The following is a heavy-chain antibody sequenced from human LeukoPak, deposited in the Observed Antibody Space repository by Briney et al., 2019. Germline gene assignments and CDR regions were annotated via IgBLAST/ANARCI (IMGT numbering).Heavy chain of an antibody. CDR1: GFTFSSYW. CDR3: AREVDMRSANWLDP. D-gene: IGHD3-9*01. J-gene: IGHJ5*02. CDR2: INSDGSST. Sequence: GGSLRLSCAASGFTFSSYWMHWVRQAPGKGLVWVSRINSDGSSTSYADSVKGRFTISRDNAKNTLYLQMNSLRAEDTAVYYCAREVDMRSANWLDPWGQGTLVTVSS. V-gene: IGHV3-74*01.